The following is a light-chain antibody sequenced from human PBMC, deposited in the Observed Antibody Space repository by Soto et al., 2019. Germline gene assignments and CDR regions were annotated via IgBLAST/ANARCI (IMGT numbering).Light chain of an antibody. J-gene: IGKJ4*01. CDR1: QSISSY. CDR2: GAS. V-gene: IGKV1-39*01. CDR3: QQSYDTLLS. Sequence: DIQMTPSPSSLSASVGDRVTITCRASQSISSYLNWYQQKPGKAPKLLIHGASSLQSGVPLRFSGSGSGTDFSLTISSLQPEDFATYYCQQSYDTLLSFGGGTKVDIK.